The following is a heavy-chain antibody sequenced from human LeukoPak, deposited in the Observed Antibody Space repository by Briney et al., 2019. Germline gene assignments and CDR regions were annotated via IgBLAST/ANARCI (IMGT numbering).Heavy chain of an antibody. V-gene: IGHV1-2*02. Sequence: GASVKVSCKASGYTFSGYYMHWVRQAPGQGLEWMGWINPNSGGTNYAQKFQGRVTMTRGTSITTAYMDLSRLRSDDTAVYYCARGVGGNARWRNFDWSKKIPMRDYFDYWGQGTLVTVSS. CDR3: ARGVGGNARWRNFDWSKKIPMRDYFDY. J-gene: IGHJ4*02. D-gene: IGHD3-9*01. CDR1: GYTFSGYY. CDR2: INPNSGGT.